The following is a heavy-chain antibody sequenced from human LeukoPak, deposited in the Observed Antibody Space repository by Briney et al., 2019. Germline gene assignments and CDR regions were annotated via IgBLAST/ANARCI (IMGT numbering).Heavy chain of an antibody. D-gene: IGHD3-22*01. CDR2: IYHSGST. J-gene: IGHJ4*02. Sequence: PSETLSLTCTVSGYSISSGYYWGWIRQPPGKGLEWIGSIYHSGSTYYNPSLKSRVTISVDTSKNQFSLKLSSVTAADTAVYYCARVLTKTYYYDSSGQFDYWGQGTLVTVSS. V-gene: IGHV4-38-2*02. CDR1: GYSISSGYY. CDR3: ARVLTKTYYYDSSGQFDY.